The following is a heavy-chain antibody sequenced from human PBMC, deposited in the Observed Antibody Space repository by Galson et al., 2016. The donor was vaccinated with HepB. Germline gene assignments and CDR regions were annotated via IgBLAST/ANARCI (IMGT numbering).Heavy chain of an antibody. CDR3: ARVGNIVATGAFDI. J-gene: IGHJ3*02. Sequence: SLRLSCAASGFTFSGYWMSWVRQAPGKGLEWVAVIWYDGTNKYYADSVKGRFTISRDNSKNTLYLQMNSLRAGDTAVYYCARVGNIVATGAFDIWGQGTMVTVSS. V-gene: IGHV3-33*08. CDR1: GFTFSGYW. CDR2: IWYDGTNK. D-gene: IGHD5-12*01.